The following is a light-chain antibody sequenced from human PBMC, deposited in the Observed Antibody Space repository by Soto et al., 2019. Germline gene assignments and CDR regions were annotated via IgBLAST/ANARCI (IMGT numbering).Light chain of an antibody. CDR2: EGS. J-gene: IGLJ3*02. CDR1: SSDVGSYNL. CDR3: CSYARSSTFWV. Sequence: QSALTQPASVSGSPGQSITISCTGTSSDVGSYNLVSWYQQHPGKAPKLMIYEGSTRPSGVSNRFSGSTSGNTASLTISGLQAEDEADYYCCSYARSSTFWVFGGGTKLTVL. V-gene: IGLV2-23*03.